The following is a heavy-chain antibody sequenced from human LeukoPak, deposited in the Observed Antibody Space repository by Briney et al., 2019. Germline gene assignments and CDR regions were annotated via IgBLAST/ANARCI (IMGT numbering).Heavy chain of an antibody. J-gene: IGHJ3*02. CDR3: ASQYYYDSSGYYHDAFDI. Sequence: ASGTLSLTCAVSGGSISSSNWWSWVRQPPGKGLEWIGEIYHSGSTNYNPSLKSRVTISVDKSKNQFSLKLSSVTAADTAVYYCASQYYYDSSGYYHDAFDIWGQGTMVTVSS. CDR1: GGSISSSNW. V-gene: IGHV4-4*02. CDR2: IYHSGST. D-gene: IGHD3-22*01.